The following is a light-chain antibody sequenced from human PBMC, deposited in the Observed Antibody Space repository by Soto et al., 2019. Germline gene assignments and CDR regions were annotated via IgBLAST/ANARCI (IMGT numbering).Light chain of an antibody. CDR1: SSNIGAGYD. CDR3: QSYDSSLSAS. V-gene: IGLV1-40*01. J-gene: IGLJ1*01. CDR2: GNS. Sequence: QSVLTQPPSVSGAPGQRVTISFTGSSSNIGAGYDVHWYQQLPGTAPKLLIYGNSNRPSGVPDRFSGSKSGTSASLAITGLQAEDEADYYCQSYDSSLSASFGTGTKLTVL.